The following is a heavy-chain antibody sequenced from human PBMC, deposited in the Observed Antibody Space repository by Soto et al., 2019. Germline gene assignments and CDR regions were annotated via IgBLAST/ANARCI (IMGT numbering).Heavy chain of an antibody. J-gene: IGHJ4*02. CDR3: ARQSYSPYYFDY. D-gene: IGHD6-13*01. Sequence: EVQLVESGGGLVQPGGSLRLSCAASGFTFSSYAMHWVRQAPGKGLEYVSGISSNGGSTYYANSVKGRFTISRDNSKNTLYLQMGSLRAEDMAVYYCARQSYSPYYFDYWGQGTLVTVSS. V-gene: IGHV3-64*01. CDR1: GFTFSSYA. CDR2: ISSNGGST.